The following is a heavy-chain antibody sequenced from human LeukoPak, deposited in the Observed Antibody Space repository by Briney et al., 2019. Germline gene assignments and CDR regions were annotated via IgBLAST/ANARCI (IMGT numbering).Heavy chain of an antibody. CDR3: ARNNIVVVPAANDYYYYYGMDV. Sequence: ASVKVSCKASGYTFTSYGISWVRQAPGQGLEWMGWISAYNGNTNYAQKLQGRVTMTTDTSTSTAYMELRSLRSDDTAVYYCARNNIVVVPAANDYYYYYGMDVWGQGTTVTVSS. V-gene: IGHV1-18*01. CDR2: ISAYNGNT. CDR1: GYTFTSYG. D-gene: IGHD2-2*01. J-gene: IGHJ6*02.